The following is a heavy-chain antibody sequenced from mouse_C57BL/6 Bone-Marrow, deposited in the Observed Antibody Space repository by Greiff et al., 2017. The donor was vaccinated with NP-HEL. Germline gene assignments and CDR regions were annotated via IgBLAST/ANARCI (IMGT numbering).Heavy chain of an antibody. CDR3: ARSNYGGFAY. V-gene: IGHV3-6*01. Sequence: EVKLMESGPGLVKPSQSLSLTCSVTGYSITSGYYWNWIRQFPGNKLEWMGYISYDGSNNYNPSLKNRISITRDTSKNQFFLKLNSVTTEDTATYYCARSNYGGFAYWGQGTLVTVSA. D-gene: IGHD2-5*01. J-gene: IGHJ3*01. CDR2: ISYDGSN. CDR1: GYSITSGYY.